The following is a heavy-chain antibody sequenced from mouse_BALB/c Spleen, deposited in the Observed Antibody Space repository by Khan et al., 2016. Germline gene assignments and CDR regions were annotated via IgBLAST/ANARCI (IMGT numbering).Heavy chain of an antibody. Sequence: QVQLQQSGAELVRPGTSVKVSCKASGYAFTNYLIEWVKQRPGQGLEWIGVINPGSGGTNYNEKFKGKATLTADKSSSTAYMQLSSLTSDDSAVYFCASEGDGSYFDYWGQGTTLTVSS. CDR2: INPGSGGT. D-gene: IGHD2-3*01. CDR3: ASEGDGSYFDY. V-gene: IGHV1-54*01. J-gene: IGHJ2*01. CDR1: GYAFTNYL.